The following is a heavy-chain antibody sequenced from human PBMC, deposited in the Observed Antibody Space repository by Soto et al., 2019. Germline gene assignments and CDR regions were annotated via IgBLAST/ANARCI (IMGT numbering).Heavy chain of an antibody. CDR3: ASRAYNYGATNYYAYYGLDV. D-gene: IGHD5-18*01. CDR1: GFSFSGYE. J-gene: IGHJ6*02. V-gene: IGHV3-48*03. CDR2: ISGSGTTK. Sequence: GGSLRLSCAASGFSFSGYEMNWVRQAPGKGLEWISYISGSGTTKYYADSVKGRFTISKDNAKKSLYLQMSSLRAEDTALYYCASRAYNYGATNYYAYYGLDVWGQGTKATV.